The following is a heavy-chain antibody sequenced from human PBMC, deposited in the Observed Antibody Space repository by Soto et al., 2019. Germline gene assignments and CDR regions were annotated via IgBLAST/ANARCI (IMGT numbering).Heavy chain of an antibody. Sequence: EVQLLESGRGLVQPGGSLRLSCAVSGITFRSHALSWVRQAPGKGLEWVSGISGSGADTHYADSVKGWFTISRDNSQNTLSMQMSSLRADDTAVYYCAKEYGGGTRMITSYFDNWGRGTLVAVSS. V-gene: IGHV3-23*01. CDR1: GITFRSHA. D-gene: IGHD3-16*01. CDR3: AKEYGGGTRMITSYFDN. J-gene: IGHJ4*02. CDR2: ISGSGADT.